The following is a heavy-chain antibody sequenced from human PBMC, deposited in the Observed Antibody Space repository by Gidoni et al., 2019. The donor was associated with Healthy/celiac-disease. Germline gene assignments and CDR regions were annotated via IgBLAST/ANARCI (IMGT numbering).Heavy chain of an antibody. V-gene: IGHV3-30*18. D-gene: IGHD6-19*01. CDR2: IAYDGSNK. CDR1: GFPFSSYG. CDR3: AKNPPYSSGWYYFDY. Sequence: QVQLVESGGGVVQPGRSLRLSCAASGFPFSSYGMHWVRQAPGKGLSWVAVIAYDGSNKYYADSVKGRFTISRDNSKNTLYLQMNSLRAEDTAVYYCAKNPPYSSGWYYFDYWGQGTLVTVSS. J-gene: IGHJ4*02.